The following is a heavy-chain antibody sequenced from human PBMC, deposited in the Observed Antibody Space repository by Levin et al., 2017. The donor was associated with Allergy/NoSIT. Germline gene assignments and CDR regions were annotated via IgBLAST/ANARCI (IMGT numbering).Heavy chain of an antibody. CDR3: VRDGSPHTTMAWFDH. CDR1: GFSFSDSD. J-gene: IGHJ5*02. V-gene: IGHV3-21*01. D-gene: IGHD5-18*01. Sequence: GGSLRLSCAASGFSFSDSDMDWVRQAPGKGLEWVASISSGYSYIYYADSVKDRFSVSRDNAKNSLHLHMNILRGDDTAVYYCVRDGSPHTTMAWFDHWGQGILVTVSS. CDR2: ISSGYSYI.